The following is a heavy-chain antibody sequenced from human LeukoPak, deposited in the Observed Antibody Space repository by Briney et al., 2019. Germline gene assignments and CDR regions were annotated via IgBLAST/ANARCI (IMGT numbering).Heavy chain of an antibody. V-gene: IGHV1-18*01. CDR3: ARYYDILTGYYYFDY. D-gene: IGHD3-9*01. J-gene: IGHJ4*02. Sequence: ASVKVSCKASGYTFTSYGISWVRQAPGQGLEWMGWISAYNGNTNYAQKLQGRVTMTTDTSTSTAYMELRSLRSDDTAVYYCARYYDILTGYYYFDYWGQGTLATVSS. CDR2: ISAYNGNT. CDR1: GYTFTSYG.